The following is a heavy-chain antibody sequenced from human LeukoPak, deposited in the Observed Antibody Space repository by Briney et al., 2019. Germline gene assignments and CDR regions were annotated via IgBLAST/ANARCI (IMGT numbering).Heavy chain of an antibody. CDR1: GGSISNYY. CDR2: IYTSGST. Sequence: SETLSLTCTVSGGSISNYYWNWIRQPAGKGLEWIGRIYTSGSTNYNPSLKSRVTMSVDTSKNQFSLKLSSVTAADTAVYYCARDHITMALGTRREAYYYYYVDVWGKGTTVTISS. V-gene: IGHV4-4*07. D-gene: IGHD3-10*01. CDR3: ARDHITMALGTRREAYYYYYVDV. J-gene: IGHJ6*03.